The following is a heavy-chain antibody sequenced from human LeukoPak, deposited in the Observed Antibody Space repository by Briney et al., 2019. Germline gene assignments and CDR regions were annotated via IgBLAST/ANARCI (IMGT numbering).Heavy chain of an antibody. CDR3: AREAYDFWSGYYTGGY. D-gene: IGHD3-3*01. CDR1: GGTFSSYA. J-gene: IGHJ4*02. V-gene: IGHV1-69*04. CDR2: IIPILGIA. Sequence: SVKVSCKASGGTFSSYAISWVRQAPGQGLEWMGRIIPILGIANYAQKFQGRVTITADKSTSTAYMELSSLRSEDTAVCYCAREAYDFWSGYYTGGYWGQGTLVTVSS.